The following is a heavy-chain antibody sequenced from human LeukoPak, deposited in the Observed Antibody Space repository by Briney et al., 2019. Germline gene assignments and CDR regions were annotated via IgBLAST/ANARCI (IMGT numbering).Heavy chain of an antibody. CDR2: VNHSGGT. J-gene: IGHJ4*02. V-gene: IGHV4-34*01. D-gene: IGHD3-9*01. Sequence: PSETLSLTCAVYGGSFGNYYWGWIRQPPGKGLEWIGEVNHSGGTTYNPSLTTRVTILLDTSKNQFSLKLNSLTAADTAVYYCAREAVVDFSPFDYWGQGTLVTVSS. CDR3: AREAVVDFSPFDY. CDR1: GGSFGNYY.